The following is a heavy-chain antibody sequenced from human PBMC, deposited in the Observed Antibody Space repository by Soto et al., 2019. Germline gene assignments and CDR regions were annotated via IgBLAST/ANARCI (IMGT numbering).Heavy chain of an antibody. CDR2: INQDGSEK. D-gene: IGHD3-10*01. CDR3: LGSNTDAY. V-gene: IGHV3-7*01. Sequence: EVQLVESGGGLVQPGGSLTLSCVASGITFSPYWMNWVRQAPGKGLEWVASINQDGSEKYFVDSVKGRFTISRDNAKKSLYLQVNSLTGEGTDVYYCLGSNTDAYWGQGALVTVSS. CDR1: GITFSPYW. J-gene: IGHJ1*01.